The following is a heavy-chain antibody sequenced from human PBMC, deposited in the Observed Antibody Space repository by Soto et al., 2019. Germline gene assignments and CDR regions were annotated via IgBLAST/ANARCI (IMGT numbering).Heavy chain of an antibody. D-gene: IGHD7-27*01. J-gene: IGHJ4*02. Sequence: QVHLVQSGAEVRKTGASVKVSCKASGYTFSSYAMHWVRQAPGQRLEWMGWINAGYGNTKSSQKFQDRVTISRDTSASTAYMDLTSLRYEDTAVYYSARDTGDGTFDFWGQGTLVTVSS. CDR3: ARDTGDGTFDF. CDR1: GYTFSSYA. V-gene: IGHV1-3*01. CDR2: INAGYGNT.